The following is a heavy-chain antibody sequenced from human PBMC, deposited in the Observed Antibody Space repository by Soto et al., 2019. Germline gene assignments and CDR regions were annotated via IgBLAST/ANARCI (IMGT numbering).Heavy chain of an antibody. Sequence: QVQLQESGPGLVKPSQTLSLTCTVSGGSISSGGYYWSWIRQHPGKGLEWIGYIYYRGSTYYNPSLKSRVTISVDTSKNQFSLKLSSVTAAGTAVYYCARGLTRTLVYYYYGMDVWGQGTTVTVSS. CDR3: ARGLTRTLVYYYYGMDV. CDR1: GGSISSGGYY. J-gene: IGHJ6*02. V-gene: IGHV4-31*03. CDR2: IYYRGST.